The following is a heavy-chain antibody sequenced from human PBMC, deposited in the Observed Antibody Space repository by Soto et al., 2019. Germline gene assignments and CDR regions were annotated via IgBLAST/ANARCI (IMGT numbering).Heavy chain of an antibody. Sequence: SCKASGGTFSSYAISWVRQDPGKGLEWVGRIKSKTDGGTTDYAAPVKGRFTISRDDSKNTLYLQMNSLKTEDTAVYYCTMELRFLEWLLEDFDYWGQGTLVTVSS. CDR1: GGTFSSYA. CDR2: IKSKTDGGTT. CDR3: TMELRFLEWLLEDFDY. D-gene: IGHD3-3*01. V-gene: IGHV3-15*01. J-gene: IGHJ4*02.